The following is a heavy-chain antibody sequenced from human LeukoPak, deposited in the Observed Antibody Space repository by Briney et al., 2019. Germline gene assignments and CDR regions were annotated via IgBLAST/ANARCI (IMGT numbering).Heavy chain of an antibody. Sequence: ASVKVSCKASGYTFTSYYMHWVRQVPGQGLEWMGIINPSGGHTNYGQKFQGRVTMTRDMSTSTVYMDLSSLRSEDTAMYYCARALPHRRLMDTTMNQHWFDPWGQGTLVTVSS. CDR3: ARALPHRRLMDTTMNQHWFDP. J-gene: IGHJ5*02. CDR1: GYTFTSYY. D-gene: IGHD5-18*01. CDR2: INPSGGHT. V-gene: IGHV1-46*01.